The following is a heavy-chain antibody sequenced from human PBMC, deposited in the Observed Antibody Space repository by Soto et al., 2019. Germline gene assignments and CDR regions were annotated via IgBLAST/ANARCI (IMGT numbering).Heavy chain of an antibody. Sequence: QVQLVQSGAEVKKPGSSLKVSCKTSGVTFSTSGISWVRQGPGQGLEWMGGIIPLFGTPKYARKFQGRVLISAGGSGATTYLGFSGLRSGGQGIFFCSGGAPPLWGGGNCYRPDSYLHPWGQG. CDR1: GVTFSTSG. CDR3: SGGAPPLWGGGNCYRPDSYLHP. CDR2: IIPLFGTP. D-gene: IGHD3-16*01. J-gene: IGHJ5*02. V-gene: IGHV1-69*01.